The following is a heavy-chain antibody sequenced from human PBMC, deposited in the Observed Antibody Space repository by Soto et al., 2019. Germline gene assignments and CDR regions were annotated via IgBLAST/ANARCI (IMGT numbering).Heavy chain of an antibody. J-gene: IGHJ3*02. V-gene: IGHV4-34*01. CDR1: GGSFSGYY. Sequence: SETLSLTCAVYGGSFSGYYWSWIRQPPGKGLERNGEINHSGSTNYNPSLKSRVTISVDTSKNQFSLKLSSVTAADTAVYYCARALLYTYYYDSSGHYLDAFDIWGQGTMVTVSS. CDR3: ARALLYTYYYDSSGHYLDAFDI. CDR2: INHSGST. D-gene: IGHD3-22*01.